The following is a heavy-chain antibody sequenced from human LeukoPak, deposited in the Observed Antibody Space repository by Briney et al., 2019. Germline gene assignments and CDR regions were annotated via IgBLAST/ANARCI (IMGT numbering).Heavy chain of an antibody. CDR2: IRSDGTST. V-gene: IGHV3-64*01. Sequence: GGPLRLSCAASGFTFSSHSMHWVRQAPGKGLEYVSGIRSDGTSTYYAKSVKDRFTISRDNSKNTLELQMGSLRAEDMAVYYCARRGSGWEFDLWGQGTLVTVSS. J-gene: IGHJ4*02. CDR1: GFTFSSHS. CDR3: ARRGSGWEFDL. D-gene: IGHD6-19*01.